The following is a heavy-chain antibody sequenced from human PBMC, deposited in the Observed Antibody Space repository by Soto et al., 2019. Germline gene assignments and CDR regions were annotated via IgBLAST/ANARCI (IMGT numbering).Heavy chain of an antibody. CDR2: ISTYNGNT. CDR3: ARRAGQGVYYMDV. CDR1: GYTFTSYG. D-gene: IGHD3-16*01. V-gene: IGHV1-18*01. Sequence: QVQLVQSGAEVKKPGASVNVSCKASGYTFTSYGISSVRQAPGQGLEWMGWISTYNGNTNSAQSLQGRVTMTADTSTSTAYMELRSLRSDDTAVYYCARRAGQGVYYMDVWGKGTTVTVSS. J-gene: IGHJ6*03.